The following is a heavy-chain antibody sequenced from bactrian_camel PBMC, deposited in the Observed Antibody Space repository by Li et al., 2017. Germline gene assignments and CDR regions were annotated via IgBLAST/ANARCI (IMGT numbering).Heavy chain of an antibody. V-gene: IGHV3S54*01. CDR1: ANTRSRC. CDR2: ITPGGSFR. Sequence: VQLVESGGGSVQAGGSLRLSCAASANTRSRCMGWFRQAPGKEREGVACITPGGSFREYADSVKGRFTIVKDSAKNTLYLDMNSLKAEDSAMYYCVADPLSGCNWY. D-gene: IGHD6*01.